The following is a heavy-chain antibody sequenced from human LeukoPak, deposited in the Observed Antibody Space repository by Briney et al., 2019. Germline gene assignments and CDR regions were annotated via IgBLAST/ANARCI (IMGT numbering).Heavy chain of an antibody. D-gene: IGHD3-22*01. CDR1: GYSISSGYY. J-gene: IGHJ4*02. CDR3: ARYPYDNSGFYQIGFDY. V-gene: IGHV4-38-2*01. CDR2: IYHSGST. Sequence: SETLSLTCAVSGYSISSGYYWGWIRQPPGKGLEWIGSIYHSGSTYYNPSLKSRVIISVDTSKNQFSLKLSSVTAADTAVYYCARYPYDNSGFYQIGFDYWGQGTLVTVSS.